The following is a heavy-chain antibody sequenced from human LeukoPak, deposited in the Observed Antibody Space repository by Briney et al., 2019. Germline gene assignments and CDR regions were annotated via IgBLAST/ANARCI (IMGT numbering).Heavy chain of an antibody. D-gene: IGHD2-2*01. CDR2: MSHETSNK. CDR3: AKDVLMHQLFASGFYYGMDV. J-gene: IGHJ6*02. V-gene: IGHV3-30*18. Sequence: GGSLRLSCEASGFRITDYGMHWVRQVPGKGLEWVAVMSHETSNKYYSDSVKGRFVISRDITKNTVFLQMNSLRREDTAVYFCAKDVLMHQLFASGFYYGMDVWGQGTTVTVSS. CDR1: GFRITDYG.